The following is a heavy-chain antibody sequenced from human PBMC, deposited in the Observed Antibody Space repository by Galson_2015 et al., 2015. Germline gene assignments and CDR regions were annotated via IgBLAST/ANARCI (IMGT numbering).Heavy chain of an antibody. V-gene: IGHV3-23*01. CDR1: GFTFSSYA. D-gene: IGHD2-2*01. CDR3: AKGLYCSSTSCSKGLDY. J-gene: IGHJ4*02. CDR2: ISGSGGST. Sequence: SLRLSCAASGFTFSSYAMSWVRQAPGKGLEWVSAISGSGGSTYYADSVKGRFTISRDNSKNTLYLQMNSLRAEDTAVYYCAKGLYCSSTSCSKGLDYWGQGTLVTVSS.